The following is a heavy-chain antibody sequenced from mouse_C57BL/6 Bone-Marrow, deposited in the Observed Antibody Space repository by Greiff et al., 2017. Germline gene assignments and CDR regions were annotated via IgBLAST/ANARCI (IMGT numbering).Heavy chain of an antibody. CDR1: GYTFTSYW. CDR2: IDPGSGST. CDR3: ASRWVGDCYFDV. J-gene: IGHJ1*03. V-gene: IGHV1-55*01. D-gene: IGHD1-1*01. Sequence: VQLKQPGAELVKPGASVKMSCKASGYTFTSYWITWVKQRPGQGLEWIGDIDPGSGSTNYNEKFKSKATLTVDTSSSTAYMQLSSLTSEDASVYYCASRWVGDCYFDVGGRGTTGTVTA.